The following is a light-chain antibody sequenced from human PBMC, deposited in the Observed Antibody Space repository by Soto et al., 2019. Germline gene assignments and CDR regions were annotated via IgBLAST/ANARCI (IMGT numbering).Light chain of an antibody. CDR2: DAS. CDR1: QSVSSY. J-gene: IGKJ4*01. CDR3: QQRSIWPLT. Sequence: EIVLTQSPAPLSLSPGERATLSCRASQSVSSYLAWYQQKPGQAPRLLIYDASNRATGIPARFSGSGSGTDFTLTISSLEPEDFAVYYCQQRSIWPLTFGGGTKVDIK. V-gene: IGKV3-11*01.